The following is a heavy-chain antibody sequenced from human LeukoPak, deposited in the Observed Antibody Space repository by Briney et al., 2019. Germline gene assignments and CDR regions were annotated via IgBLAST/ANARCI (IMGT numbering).Heavy chain of an antibody. CDR3: ARELGSYSSSSQGDY. D-gene: IGHD6-6*01. J-gene: IGHJ4*02. Sequence: GGSLRLSCAASGFTFSTYGMHWLRQAPGKGLEWVAFIRFDASNKYYADSVKGRFSISRDSSKNTVYLQMNSLRAEDTAIYYCARELGSYSSSSQGDYWGQGTLVTVSS. V-gene: IGHV3-30*02. CDR2: IRFDASNK. CDR1: GFTFSTYG.